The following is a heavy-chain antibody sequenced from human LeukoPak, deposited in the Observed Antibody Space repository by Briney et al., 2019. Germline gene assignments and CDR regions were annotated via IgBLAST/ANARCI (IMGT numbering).Heavy chain of an antibody. V-gene: IGHV3-21*01. CDR2: ISSSSSHI. Sequence: GGSLRLSCAASGFTFSTYSMNWVRQAPGKGLECVSSISSSSSHIYYAESVKGRFTMSRDNAKNSLYLQMNSLRAEDTAVYYCAKGRSSSHNYYFDYWGQGTLVTVSS. CDR1: GFTFSTYS. D-gene: IGHD6-13*01. J-gene: IGHJ4*02. CDR3: AKGRSSSHNYYFDY.